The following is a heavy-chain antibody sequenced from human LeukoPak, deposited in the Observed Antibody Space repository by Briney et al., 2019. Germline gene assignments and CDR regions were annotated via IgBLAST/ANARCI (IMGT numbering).Heavy chain of an antibody. V-gene: IGHV4-34*01. D-gene: IGHD2-21*02. CDR1: GTSFSGYY. Sequence: PSETLSLTCAVYGTSFSGYYWSWIRQPPGKGLEWIGEIDHRGRAKYNPSLKSRVTVSTDTSKKQFFLKLTSVTAADTALYYCARLVVTAPQYHYYMDVWGEGTTVTVSS. J-gene: IGHJ6*03. CDR3: ARLVVTAPQYHYYMDV. CDR2: IDHRGRA.